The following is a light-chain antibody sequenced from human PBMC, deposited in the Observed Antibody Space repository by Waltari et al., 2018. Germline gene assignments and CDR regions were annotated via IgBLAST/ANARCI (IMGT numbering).Light chain of an antibody. V-gene: IGKV4-1*01. J-gene: IGKJ3*01. CDR2: WAS. CDR1: QSLASGSDNRNY. CDR3: QQCYSTPFT. Sequence: DIVMTQSPGSLNVSLGERATIKCKSSQSLASGSDNRNYLGLYQQRPGQPPKLLIYWASTRQSGVPDRFSGSGSGTDFTLTISSLQAEDVAIYYCQQCYSTPFTFGPGTKVHFK.